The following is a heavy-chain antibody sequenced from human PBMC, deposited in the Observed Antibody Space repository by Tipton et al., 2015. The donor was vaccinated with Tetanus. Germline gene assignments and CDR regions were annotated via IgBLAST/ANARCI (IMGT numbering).Heavy chain of an antibody. CDR1: GFTFANYA. CDR2: ISGSGVRNT. CDR3: ARGLDYASGWNCGC. D-gene: IGHD6-19*01. J-gene: IGHJ4*02. V-gene: IGHV3-23*01. Sequence: SLRLSCAASGFTFANYAMTWVRQAPGKGLEWVSTISGSGVRNTFYPDSVRGRFTISRDDSKNTVFLQMNSLRAGDTAVYFCARGLDYASGWNCGCWGQGTLVTVPS.